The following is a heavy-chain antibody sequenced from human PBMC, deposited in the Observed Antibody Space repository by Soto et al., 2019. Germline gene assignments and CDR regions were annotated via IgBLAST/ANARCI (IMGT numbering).Heavy chain of an antibody. J-gene: IGHJ4*02. Sequence: ASVKVSCKASGSTFTSYAMHWVRQAPGQRLEWMGWINAGNGNTKYSQKFQGRVTITRDTSASTAYMELSSLRSEDTAVYYCATVSYSSGCFDYWGQRTLVTVSS. V-gene: IGHV1-3*01. D-gene: IGHD6-19*01. CDR3: ATVSYSSGCFDY. CDR1: GSTFTSYA. CDR2: INAGNGNT.